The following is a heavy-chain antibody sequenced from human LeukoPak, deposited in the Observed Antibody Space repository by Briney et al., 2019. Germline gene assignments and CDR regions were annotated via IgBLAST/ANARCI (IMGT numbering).Heavy chain of an antibody. D-gene: IGHD3-16*01. V-gene: IGHV3-48*03. Sequence: GGSLRLSCAASGFTFSSYEMNWVRQAPGKGLEWVSYISSSGSTTYYADSVKGRFTISRDNSKNTLYLQMNSLRAEDTAVYYCAKVRPAGFGYYFDYWGQGTLVTVSS. CDR2: ISSSGSTT. J-gene: IGHJ4*02. CDR1: GFTFSSYE. CDR3: AKVRPAGFGYYFDY.